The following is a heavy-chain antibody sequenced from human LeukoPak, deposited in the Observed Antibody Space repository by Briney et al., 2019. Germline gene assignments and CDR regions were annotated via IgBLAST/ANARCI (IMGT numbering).Heavy chain of an antibody. CDR3: ARDAAYCGGDCYLFDP. CDR2: ISGSGGST. V-gene: IGHV3-23*01. Sequence: PGGSLRLSCAAAGFTFSNYAMTWVRQAPGKGLEWVSSISGSGGSTYYADSVKGRFTISRDNAKNTLYLQMNSLRAEDTAVYYCARDAAYCGGDCYLFDPWGQGTLVTVSS. CDR1: GFTFSNYA. J-gene: IGHJ5*02. D-gene: IGHD2-21*01.